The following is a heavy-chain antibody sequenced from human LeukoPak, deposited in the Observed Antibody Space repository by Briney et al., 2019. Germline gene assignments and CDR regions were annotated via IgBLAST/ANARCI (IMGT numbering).Heavy chain of an antibody. V-gene: IGHV3-53*01. CDR2: IYSGGRT. CDR1: GFSFSSYR. J-gene: IGHJ3*02. CDR3: ASGRYYFVPDAFDI. D-gene: IGHD1-26*01. Sequence: GGSLRLSCAASGFSFSSYRMNWVRQAPGKGLEWVSVIYSGGRTYFADSVKGRFTISRDNSKNTLFLQMNSLRAEDTAVYYCASGRYYFVPDAFDIWGQGTMVTVSS.